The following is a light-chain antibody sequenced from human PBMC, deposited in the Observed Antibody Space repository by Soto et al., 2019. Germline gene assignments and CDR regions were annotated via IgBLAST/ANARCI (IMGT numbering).Light chain of an antibody. CDR3: QQYDNSPALFT. J-gene: IGKJ3*01. V-gene: IGKV3-20*01. CDR2: GAS. Sequence: EIVLTQSPGTLSLSPGERATLSCRASQSVSSSYLAWYQQKPGQAPRLLIYGASSRATGIPDRFSGSGSGTDFTLTISRLEPEDFAVYYCQQYDNSPALFTFGPGTKVDNK. CDR1: QSVSSSY.